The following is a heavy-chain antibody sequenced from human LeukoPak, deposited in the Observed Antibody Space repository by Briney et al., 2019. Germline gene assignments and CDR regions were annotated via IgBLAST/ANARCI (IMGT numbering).Heavy chain of an antibody. J-gene: IGHJ4*02. CDR2: CGTSGDT. Sequence: GGSLGLSCAASGLTSSTSPMNWVRPAPGNRLEWVSTCGTSGDTYYADSVKGRFTISRDNSKSTLSLQMANLRVEDTAVYYCATKTPGNYPYDYGGQGTLVTVSP. D-gene: IGHD3-22*01. CDR1: GLTSSTSP. CDR3: ATKTPGNYPYDY. V-gene: IGHV3-23*01.